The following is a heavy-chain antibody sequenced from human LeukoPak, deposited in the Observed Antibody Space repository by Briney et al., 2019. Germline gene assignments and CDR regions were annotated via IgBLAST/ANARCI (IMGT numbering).Heavy chain of an antibody. D-gene: IGHD3-10*01. J-gene: IGHJ3*02. CDR3: ARAKGIGELSAFDI. Sequence: PGRSLRLSCAASGFTFSSYAMHWVRQAPGKGLEWVAVISYDGSNKYYADSVKGRFTISRDNSKNTLYLQMNSLRAEDTAVYYCARAKGIGELSAFDIWGQGTMVTVSS. V-gene: IGHV3-30*04. CDR2: ISYDGSNK. CDR1: GFTFSSYA.